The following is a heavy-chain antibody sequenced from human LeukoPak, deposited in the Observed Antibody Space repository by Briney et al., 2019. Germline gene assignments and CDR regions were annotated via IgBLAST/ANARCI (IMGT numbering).Heavy chain of an antibody. CDR3: AKSGGGMATIYFDY. CDR2: ISYDGSNK. D-gene: IGHD5-24*01. V-gene: IGHV3-30*18. Sequence: SGGSLRLSCAASGFTFSSYGMHWVRQAPGKGLEWVAVISYDGSNKYYADSVKGRFTISGDNSKNTLYLQMNSLRAEDTAVYYCAKSGGGMATIYFDYWGQGTLVTVSS. CDR1: GFTFSSYG. J-gene: IGHJ4*02.